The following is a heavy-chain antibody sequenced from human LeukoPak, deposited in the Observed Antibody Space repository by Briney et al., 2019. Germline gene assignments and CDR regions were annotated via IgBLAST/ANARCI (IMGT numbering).Heavy chain of an antibody. CDR2: ISAYNGNT. V-gene: IGHV1-18*01. J-gene: IGHJ5*02. D-gene: IGHD2-2*01. CDR1: GYTFTSYG. Sequence: ASVKVSCKASGYTFTSYGISWVRQAPGQGLEWMGWISAYNGNTNYAQKLQGRVTMTTDTSTSTAYMELRSLRSDDTAVYYCARDLHQDIVVVPAASPFDPWGQGTLVTDSS. CDR3: ARDLHQDIVVVPAASPFDP.